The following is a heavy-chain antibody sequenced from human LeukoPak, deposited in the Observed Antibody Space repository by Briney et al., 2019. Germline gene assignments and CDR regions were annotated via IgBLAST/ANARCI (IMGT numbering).Heavy chain of an antibody. Sequence: GGSLRLSCAASGFTFSRHGMHWVRQAPGKGLEWVAVIRSDGSNKYLADSVQGRFTISRDNSKNTLYLQMNSLRAEDTAVYYCVRDGEGVPADYWGQGTLVTVSS. V-gene: IGHV3-33*01. CDR3: VRDGEGVPADY. CDR1: GFTFSRHG. CDR2: IRSDGSNK. J-gene: IGHJ4*02. D-gene: IGHD2-2*01.